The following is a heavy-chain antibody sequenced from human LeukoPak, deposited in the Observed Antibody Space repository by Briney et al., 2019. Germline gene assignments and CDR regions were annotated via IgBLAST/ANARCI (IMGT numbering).Heavy chain of an antibody. CDR3: ARVGAYCTSSSCFDY. Sequence: APVKVSCKASGYTFTSYGISWVRQAPGQGLEWMGWISAYNGNADYAQKFQGRVTMTTDTSTSTAYMELRSLRSDDTAVYFCARVGAYCTSSSCFDYWGQGNLVTVSS. D-gene: IGHD2-2*01. CDR2: ISAYNGNA. V-gene: IGHV1-18*01. J-gene: IGHJ4*02. CDR1: GYTFTSYG.